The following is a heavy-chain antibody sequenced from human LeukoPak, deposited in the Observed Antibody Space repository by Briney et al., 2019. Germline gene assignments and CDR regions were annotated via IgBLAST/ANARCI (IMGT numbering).Heavy chain of an antibody. V-gene: IGHV1-69*17. Sequence: SVXVSCKASGDAFNSHTINWVRQAPGQGLEWVGWIIPSFGIPIYAQKFRGRATISADTSTTTAYMDLTSLRSEDTAVYYCARDFWGTMVRGASMDVWGQGTTVTVSS. CDR1: GDAFNSHT. D-gene: IGHD3-10*01. CDR2: IIPSFGIP. J-gene: IGHJ6*02. CDR3: ARDFWGTMVRGASMDV.